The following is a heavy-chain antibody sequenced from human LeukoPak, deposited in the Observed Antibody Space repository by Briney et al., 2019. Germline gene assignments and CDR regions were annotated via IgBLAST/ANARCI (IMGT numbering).Heavy chain of an antibody. CDR1: GYTFTGYY. Sequence: GASVKVSCKASGYTFTGYYMHWVRQAPGQGLEWMGWINPNSGGTNYAQKFQGRVTMTRDTSISTAYMELSRLRSDDTAVYYCARPLGSSNMGRLALRYWGQGTLVTVSS. J-gene: IGHJ4*02. V-gene: IGHV1-2*02. CDR3: ARPLGSSNMGRLALRY. D-gene: IGHD2/OR15-2a*01. CDR2: INPNSGGT.